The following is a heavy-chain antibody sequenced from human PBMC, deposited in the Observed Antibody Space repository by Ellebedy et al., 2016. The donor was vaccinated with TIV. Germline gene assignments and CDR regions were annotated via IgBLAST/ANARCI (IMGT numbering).Heavy chain of an antibody. CDR3: AKDGSISVIGVVINTAYYFDY. CDR1: GITFSSYA. CDR2: ISGSGGST. J-gene: IGHJ4*02. V-gene: IGHV3-23*01. Sequence: GESLKLSCAASGITFSSYAMSWVRQAPGKGLEWVSTISGSGGSTYYADSVKVRFTISRDNSKNTLYLQMNSLRAEDTAVYYCAKDGSISVIGVVINTAYYFDYWGQGTLVTVSS. D-gene: IGHD3-22*01.